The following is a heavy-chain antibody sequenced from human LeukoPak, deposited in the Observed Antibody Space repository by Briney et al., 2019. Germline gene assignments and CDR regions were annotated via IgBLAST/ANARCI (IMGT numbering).Heavy chain of an antibody. V-gene: IGHV1-8*03. D-gene: IGHD5-12*01. CDR2: MNPNSGNT. Sequence: ASVKVSCKASGYTFTSYDINWVRQATGQGLEWMGWMNPNSGNTGYAQKFQGRVTITRNTSISTAYMELSSLRSEDTAVYYCARGRVYSGYDYMDVWGKGTTVTASS. CDR3: ARGRVYSGYDYMDV. CDR1: GYTFTSYD. J-gene: IGHJ6*03.